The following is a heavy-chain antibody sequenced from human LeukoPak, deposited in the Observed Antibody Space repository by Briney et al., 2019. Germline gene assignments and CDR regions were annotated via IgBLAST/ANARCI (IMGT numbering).Heavy chain of an antibody. CDR1: GGYINSHY. CDR3: ARLSKGYDFWSGYYYFDY. J-gene: IGHJ4*02. D-gene: IGHD3-3*01. Sequence: PSETLSLTCTVSGGYINSHYWGWIRQPPGKVLEYIGYISYTGSAIYSPSLESRVTISIDTSKKQFSLNLSSVTAADTAVYYCARLSKGYDFWSGYYYFDYWGQGTLVTVSS. V-gene: IGHV4-59*11. CDR2: ISYTGSA.